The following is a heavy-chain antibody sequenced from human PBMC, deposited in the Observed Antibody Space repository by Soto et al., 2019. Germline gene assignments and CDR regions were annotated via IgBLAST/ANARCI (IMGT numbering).Heavy chain of an antibody. D-gene: IGHD1-7*01. Sequence: QVQLQESGPGLVKPSETLSLTCTVSGGSISSYYWSWIRQPPGKGLEWIGYIYYSGSTNYNPSLKSRVTISVDTSKTQFSLKLSSVTAADTAVYYCARQVYNWNYRGAFDIWGQGTMVTVSS. J-gene: IGHJ3*02. CDR2: IYYSGST. CDR1: GGSISSYY. V-gene: IGHV4-59*08. CDR3: ARQVYNWNYRGAFDI.